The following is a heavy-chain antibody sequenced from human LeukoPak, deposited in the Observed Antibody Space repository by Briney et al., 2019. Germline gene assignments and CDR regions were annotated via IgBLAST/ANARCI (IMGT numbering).Heavy chain of an antibody. D-gene: IGHD3-10*01. V-gene: IGHV3-23*01. CDR3: AKGGSAYYYYYNMDV. CDR2: ITAGGGTT. CDR1: GFTFSSYA. Sequence: GGSLRLSWAASGFTFSSYAVDWVRQAPGKGLEWVSVITAGGGTTHYAASVKGRFTVSRDNSKNTAYLQMNSLRAEDSAIYYCAKGGSAYYYYYNMDVWGQGTTVTVSS. J-gene: IGHJ6*02.